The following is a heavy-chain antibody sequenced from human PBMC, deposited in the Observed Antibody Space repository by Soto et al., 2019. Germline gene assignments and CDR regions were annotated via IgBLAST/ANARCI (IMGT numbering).Heavy chain of an antibody. CDR3: ATASGTHYDISGTYALDM. D-gene: IGHD3-22*01. CDR2: ISPSGGST. Sequence: ASVKVSCKASGYTFITFYMHWVRQAPGQGLEWMGIISPSGGSTNYAQKFQGRVTMTRDTSTSTLYMELSSLTSEDTAVYFCATASGTHYDISGTYALDMWGQGTMVTVSS. J-gene: IGHJ3*02. CDR1: GYTFITFY. V-gene: IGHV1-46*01.